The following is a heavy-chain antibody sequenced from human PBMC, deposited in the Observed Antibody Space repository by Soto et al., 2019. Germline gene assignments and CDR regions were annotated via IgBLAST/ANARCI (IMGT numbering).Heavy chain of an antibody. Sequence: SETLSLTCTVSGGSISSSSYYWGWIRQPPGKGLEWIGSIYYSGSTYYNPSLKSRVTISVDTSKNQFSLKLSSVTAADTAVYYCARQNSSGYYHYSPIDYWGQGTLVTVSS. J-gene: IGHJ4*02. CDR3: ARQNSSGYYHYSPIDY. CDR1: GGSISSSSYY. D-gene: IGHD3-22*01. V-gene: IGHV4-39*01. CDR2: IYYSGST.